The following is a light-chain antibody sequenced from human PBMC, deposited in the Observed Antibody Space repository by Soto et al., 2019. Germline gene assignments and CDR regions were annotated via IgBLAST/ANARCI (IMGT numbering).Light chain of an antibody. CDR2: RNN. CDR3: GSWDSSLSAYV. J-gene: IGLJ1*01. V-gene: IGLV1-44*01. CDR1: SSNIGRNT. Sequence: QSVLTQPPSTSGTPGQRVTISCSGSSSNIGRNTVNWYQQLPGTAPKLLIYRNNQRPSGVPDRFSGSKSGTSASLAITGFQTGDEADYYCGSWDSSLSAYVFGTGTKVTVL.